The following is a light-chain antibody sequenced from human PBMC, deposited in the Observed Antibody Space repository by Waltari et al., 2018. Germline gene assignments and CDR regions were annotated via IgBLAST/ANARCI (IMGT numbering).Light chain of an antibody. J-gene: IGLJ2*01. CDR2: DID. CDR1: SPNVGSNS. Sequence: QSVVTQPPSASGAPGQRVTISCSGSSPNVGSNSITWYQQRPGTAPKVVMYDIDRRPSGVPDRFSGSRSGTTASLTISGLQSEDEADYYCSVWDDSLSGPVFGGGTKLTVL. CDR3: SVWDDSLSGPV. V-gene: IGLV1-44*01.